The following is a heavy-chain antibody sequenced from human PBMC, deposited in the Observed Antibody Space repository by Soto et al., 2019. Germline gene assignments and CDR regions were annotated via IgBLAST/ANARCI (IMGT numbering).Heavy chain of an antibody. D-gene: IGHD6-19*01. CDR2: IWYDGSNK. Sequence: QVQLVESGGGVVQPGRSLRLSCAASGFTFSSYGMHWVRQAPGKGLEWVALIWYDGSNKYYADSVKGRFTISRDDSKNTVFLQRSSLRAEDTAVYFCVRDSGWLFDSWGQGTLVTVSS. V-gene: IGHV3-33*01. CDR1: GFTFSSYG. CDR3: VRDSGWLFDS. J-gene: IGHJ4*02.